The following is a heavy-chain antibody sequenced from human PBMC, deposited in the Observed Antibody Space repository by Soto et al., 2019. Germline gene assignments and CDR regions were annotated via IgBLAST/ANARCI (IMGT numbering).Heavy chain of an antibody. CDR2: INHSGST. J-gene: IGHJ5*02. D-gene: IGHD2-21*02. CDR3: ARHPSDFWFDP. CDR1: GGSISGYY. Sequence: SETLSLTCSVSGGSISGYYWSWIRQPPGKGLEWIGEINHSGSTNYNPSLKSRVTVSVDTSKNQFSLKLSSVIAADTAVYYCARHPSDFWFDPWGQGTLVTVSS. V-gene: IGHV4-34*01.